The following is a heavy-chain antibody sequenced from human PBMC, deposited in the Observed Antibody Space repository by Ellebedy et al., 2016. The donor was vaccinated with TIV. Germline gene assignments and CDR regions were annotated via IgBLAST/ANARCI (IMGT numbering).Heavy chain of an antibody. Sequence: AASVKVSCKASGCTFSSYAINWVRQAPGHGLEWMGRIIPILGIANYAQKFQDRVTIIADKSTSTAFMELSSLRSEETAVYYCARTHTAMLEYNYGMDVWGQGTTVTVSS. CDR1: GCTFSSYA. J-gene: IGHJ6*02. V-gene: IGHV1-69*04. CDR2: IIPILGIA. CDR3: ARTHTAMLEYNYGMDV. D-gene: IGHD5-18*01.